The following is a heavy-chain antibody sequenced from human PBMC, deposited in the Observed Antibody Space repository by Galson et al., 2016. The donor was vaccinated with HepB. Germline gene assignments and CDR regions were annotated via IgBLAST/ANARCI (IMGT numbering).Heavy chain of an antibody. D-gene: IGHD3-3*01. J-gene: IGHJ5*02. V-gene: IGHV1-18*01. CDR3: AREYNARPFNFWSATNWFDP. CDR2: IRTYTGDT. Sequence: EWMGLIRTYTGDTNYAQKFQGRVTMTRDTSTSTAYMELRSLRSDDTAIYYCAREYNARPFNFWSATNWFDPWGQGTLVTVSS.